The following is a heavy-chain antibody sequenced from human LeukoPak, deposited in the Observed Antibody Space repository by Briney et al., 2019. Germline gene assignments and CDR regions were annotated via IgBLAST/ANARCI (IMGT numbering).Heavy chain of an antibody. D-gene: IGHD7-27*01. V-gene: IGHV4-59*01. CDR1: GGSISSYY. CDR3: ARCLGHGSYYYYGMDV. CDR2: IYYSGST. J-gene: IGHJ6*02. Sequence: PSETLSLTCTVSGGSISSYYWSRIRQPPGKGLEWIGYIYYSGSTNYNPSLKSRVTISVDTSKNQFSLKLSSVTAADTAVYYCARCLGHGSYYYYGMDVWGQGTTVTVSS.